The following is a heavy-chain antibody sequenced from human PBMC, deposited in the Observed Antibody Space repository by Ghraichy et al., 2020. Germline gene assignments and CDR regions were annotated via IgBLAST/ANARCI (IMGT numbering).Heavy chain of an antibody. CDR2: IIPIFGTA. J-gene: IGHJ6*02. CDR1: GGTFSSYA. Sequence: SVKVSCKASGGTFSSYAISWVRQAPGQGLEWMGGIIPIFGTANYAQKFQGRVTITADESTSTAYMELSSLRSEDTAVYYCASAPYIDIVVVPAAPSTYYYYGMDVWGQGTTVTVSS. V-gene: IGHV1-69*13. CDR3: ASAPYIDIVVVPAAPSTYYYYGMDV. D-gene: IGHD2-2*01.